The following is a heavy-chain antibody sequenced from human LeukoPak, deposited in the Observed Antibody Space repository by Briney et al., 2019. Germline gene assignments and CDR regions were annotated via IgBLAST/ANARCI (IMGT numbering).Heavy chain of an antibody. CDR1: EFIFKKYA. D-gene: IGHD4-17*01. Sequence: GGSLRLSCAVSEFIFKKYAMNWVRQAPGKGLEWVSAISGSGGRTHYADSVKGRFTISRDNSKNTLYLQMNSLRAEDTATYYCAKLSRGEPNDYWGQGTLVTVSS. J-gene: IGHJ4*02. V-gene: IGHV3-23*01. CDR2: ISGSGGRT. CDR3: AKLSRGEPNDY.